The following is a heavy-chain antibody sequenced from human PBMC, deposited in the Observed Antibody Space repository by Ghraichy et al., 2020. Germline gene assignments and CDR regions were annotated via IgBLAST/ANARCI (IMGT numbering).Heavy chain of an antibody. CDR2: IYYSGST. CDR3: ARPAVDFWSGPMGAYYFDY. Sequence: GSLRLSCTVSGGSISSSSYYWGWIRQPPGKGLEWIGSIYYSGSTYYNPSLKSRVTISVDTSKNQFSLKLSSVTAADTAVYYCARPAVDFWSGPMGAYYFDYWGQGTLVTVSS. J-gene: IGHJ4*02. V-gene: IGHV4-39*01. CDR1: GGSISSSSYY. D-gene: IGHD3-3*01.